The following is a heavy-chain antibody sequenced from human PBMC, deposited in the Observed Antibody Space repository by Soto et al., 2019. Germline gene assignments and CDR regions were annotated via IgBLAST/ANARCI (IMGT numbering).Heavy chain of an antibody. V-gene: IGHV1-8*01. Sequence: QVQLVQSGAEVKKPGASVKVSCKASGYTFTNSDINWVRQAPRQGLEWMGWMNPDSGHAAYAQKFKGRVTLTTSTSTSTVYMEMRSLGSEDTAVYYCARRPHCSGGICYYGLDNWGQGTLVTVSS. CDR1: GYTFTNSD. D-gene: IGHD2-15*01. CDR2: MNPDSGHA. J-gene: IGHJ4*02. CDR3: ARRPHCSGGICYYGLDN.